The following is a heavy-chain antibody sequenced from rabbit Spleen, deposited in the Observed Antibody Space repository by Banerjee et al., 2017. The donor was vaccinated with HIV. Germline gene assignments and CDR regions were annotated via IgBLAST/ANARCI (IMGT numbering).Heavy chain of an antibody. CDR2: IYAGSSGST. CDR3: ARDTGTSFSTYGMDL. V-gene: IGHV1S45*01. D-gene: IGHD8-1*01. J-gene: IGHJ6*01. CDR1: GFSFSSSYY. Sequence: QEQLVESGGGLVQPEGSLTLTCKASGFSFSSSYYMCWVRQAPGKGLEWIGCIYAGSSGSTYYASWAKGRFTISKTSSTTVTLQMTSLTAADTATYFCARDTGTSFSTYGMDLWGQGTLVTVS.